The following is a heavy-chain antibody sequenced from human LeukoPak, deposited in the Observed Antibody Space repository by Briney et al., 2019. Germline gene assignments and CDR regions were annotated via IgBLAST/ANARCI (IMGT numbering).Heavy chain of an antibody. V-gene: IGHV3-49*04. J-gene: IGHJ4*02. Sequence: GGSLRLSCTASGFTFGDYAMSWVRQAPGKGLEWVGFIRSKAYGGTTEYAASVKGRFTISRDDSKSIAYLQMNSLKTEDTAVYYCTRAVASLDYWGQGTLVTVSS. D-gene: IGHD6-19*01. CDR2: IRSKAYGGTT. CDR3: TRAVASLDY. CDR1: GFTFGDYA.